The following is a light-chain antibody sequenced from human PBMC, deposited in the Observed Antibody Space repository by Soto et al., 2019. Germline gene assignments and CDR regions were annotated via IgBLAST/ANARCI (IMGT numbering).Light chain of an antibody. V-gene: IGKV1-9*01. CDR3: QQLKDYPLT. CDR2: AAS. J-gene: IGKJ4*01. CDR1: QGIGSY. Sequence: DVQLTRSPSFLSASVGDRVIITCWASQGIGSYLAWFQQKPGKAPNLLIYAASTLQSGVPSRFSGSGSGTEFTLTISSLQPEDFATYYCQQLKDYPLTFGGGTKV.